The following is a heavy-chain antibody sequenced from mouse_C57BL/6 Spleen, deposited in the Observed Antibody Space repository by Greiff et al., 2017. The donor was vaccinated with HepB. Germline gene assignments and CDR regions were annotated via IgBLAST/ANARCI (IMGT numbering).Heavy chain of an antibody. D-gene: IGHD1-1*01. V-gene: IGHV3-1*01. CDR1: GYSITSGYD. CDR2: ISYSGST. Sequence: EVMLVESGPGMVKPSQSLSLTCTVTGYSITSGYDWHWIRHFPGNKLEWMGYISYSGSTNYNPSLKSRISITHDTSKNHFFLKLNSVTTEDTATYYCARGAPYYYGSSYGYFDVWGTGTTVTVSS. CDR3: ARGAPYYYGSSYGYFDV. J-gene: IGHJ1*03.